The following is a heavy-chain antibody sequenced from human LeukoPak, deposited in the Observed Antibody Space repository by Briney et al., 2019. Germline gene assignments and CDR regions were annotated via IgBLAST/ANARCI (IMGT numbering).Heavy chain of an antibody. Sequence: SETLSLTCAVYGGSFSGYYWSWIRQPPGKGLEWIGEINHSGSTNYNPSLKSRVTISVDTSKNQFSLKLSSVTAADTAVYYCARGKAFPDYWGQGTLVTVSS. CDR1: GGSFSGYY. V-gene: IGHV4-34*01. CDR3: ARGKAFPDY. CDR2: INHSGST. J-gene: IGHJ4*02. D-gene: IGHD3-16*01.